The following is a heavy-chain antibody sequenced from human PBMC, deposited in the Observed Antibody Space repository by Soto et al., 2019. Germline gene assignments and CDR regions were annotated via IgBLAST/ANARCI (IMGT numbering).Heavy chain of an antibody. CDR3: AREDYSSSKVFVN. J-gene: IGHJ3*02. Sequence: GGSLRLSCEASGFSFRSYAMNWVRQAPGKGLEWVSSITNSGSFVYYADSVKGRFTISRDNANDSLFLQLNRLRAEDTAIYFCAREDYSSSKVFVNWGEGTTVT. V-gene: IGHV3-21*01. D-gene: IGHD6-6*01. CDR2: ITNSGSFV. CDR1: GFSFRSYA.